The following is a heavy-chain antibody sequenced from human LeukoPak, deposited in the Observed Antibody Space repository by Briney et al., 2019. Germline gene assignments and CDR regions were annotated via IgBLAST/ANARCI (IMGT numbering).Heavy chain of an antibody. J-gene: IGHJ4*02. V-gene: IGHV4-34*01. CDR3: ARGPDWLLYRYFDY. D-gene: IGHD3/OR15-3a*01. CDR1: GGSFSGYY. Sequence: SETLSLTCAVYGGSFSGYYWSWIRQPPGKGLEWTGEINHSGSTNYNPSLKSRVTISVDTSKNQFSLKLSSVTAADTAVYYRARGPDWLLYRYFDYWGQGTLVTVSS. CDR2: INHSGST.